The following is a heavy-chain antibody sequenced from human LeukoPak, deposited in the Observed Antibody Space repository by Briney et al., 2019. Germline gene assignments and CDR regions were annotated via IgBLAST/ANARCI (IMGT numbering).Heavy chain of an antibody. J-gene: IGHJ6*03. V-gene: IGHV4-38-2*02. CDR1: GYSISSGYY. D-gene: IGHD6-6*01. CDR3: ARESIHGSSSYYMDV. CDR2: IYHSGST. Sequence: PSETLSLTCTVSGYSISSGYYWGWIRQPPGKGLEWIGSIYHSGSTYYNPSLKSRVTISVDTSKSQFSLKLSSVTAADTAVYYCARESIHGSSSYYMDVWGKGTTVTVSS.